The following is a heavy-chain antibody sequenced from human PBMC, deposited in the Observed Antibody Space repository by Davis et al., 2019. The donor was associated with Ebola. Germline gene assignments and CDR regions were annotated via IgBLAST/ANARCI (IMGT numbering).Heavy chain of an antibody. Sequence: PGGSLRLSCAGSGFTFGTYWMNWVRQAPGKGLEWVANMNQDGSQKYFVDSVRGRFTISRDNAENSLFLQMSSLRADDTAVYYCGATGVDYLDYWGQGTLVTVSS. CDR3: GATGVDYLDY. D-gene: IGHD1-1*01. V-gene: IGHV3-7*01. CDR1: GFTFGTYW. CDR2: MNQDGSQK. J-gene: IGHJ4*02.